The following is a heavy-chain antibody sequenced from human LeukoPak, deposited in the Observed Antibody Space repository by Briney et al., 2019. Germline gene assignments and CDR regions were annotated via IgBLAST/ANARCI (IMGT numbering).Heavy chain of an antibody. V-gene: IGHV4-59*01. CDR2: IYYSGST. CDR1: GGSISNNC. J-gene: IGHJ4*02. Sequence: PSETLSLTCIVSGGSISNNCWSWFRQPPGKGLEWIGYIYYSGSTNYNPSLKSRVTISVDTSKSQFSLKLSSVTAADTAVYYCASHKGFWGQGTLVTVSS. CDR3: ASHKGF.